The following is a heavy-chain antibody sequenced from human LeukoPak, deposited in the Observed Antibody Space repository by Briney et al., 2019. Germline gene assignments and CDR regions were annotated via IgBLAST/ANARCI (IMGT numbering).Heavy chain of an antibody. V-gene: IGHV1-18*04. Sequence: ASVKVSCKASGYSITGYYMHWVRQAPGQGLEWMGWISAYNGNTKYAQKLQGRVTTTTDTSTSTAYMELRSLRSDDTAVYYCARDRGDYYGSGSYYKHFDYWGQGTLVTVSS. J-gene: IGHJ4*02. D-gene: IGHD3-10*01. CDR1: GYSITGYY. CDR3: ARDRGDYYGSGSYYKHFDY. CDR2: ISAYNGNT.